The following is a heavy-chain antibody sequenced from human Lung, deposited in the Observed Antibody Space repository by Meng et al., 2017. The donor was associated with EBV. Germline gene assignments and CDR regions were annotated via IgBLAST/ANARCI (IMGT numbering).Heavy chain of an antibody. CDR2: INPTYGGA. J-gene: IGHJ4*02. Sequence: QLWESSESVKRPGCAVRVSCSAVGYSFTRYYMQWVRQDLGQGLEWMGRINPTYGGATYAPQFQGRVTRTTATSIRTAYMELSRLRSDDTAVYYCARELSGYYSFVDYWGQETLVTVSS. D-gene: IGHD3-22*01. CDR3: ARELSGYYSFVDY. CDR1: GYSFTRYY. V-gene: IGHV1-2*06.